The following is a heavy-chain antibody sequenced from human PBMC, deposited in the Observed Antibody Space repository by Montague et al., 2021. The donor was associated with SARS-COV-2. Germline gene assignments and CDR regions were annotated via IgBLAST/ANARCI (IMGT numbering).Heavy chain of an antibody. J-gene: IGHJ4*01. V-gene: IGHV4-59*02. D-gene: IGHD2-2*02. CDR2: MYYTGTS. CDR3: ARGLGYTSMFRFFDY. Sequence: SETLSLTCALSGGSASGYYWAWIRQPPGKGLEWIGYMYYTGTSNYNPSLKIRVSMSIDTPKNHFSLNLTSGAAADTGVYYCARGLGYTSMFRFFDYWGHGAQVTVSS. CDR1: GGSASGYY.